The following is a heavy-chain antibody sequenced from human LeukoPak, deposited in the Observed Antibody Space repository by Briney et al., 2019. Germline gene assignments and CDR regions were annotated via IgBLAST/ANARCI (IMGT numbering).Heavy chain of an antibody. J-gene: IGHJ4*02. CDR3: ARDRYSSRRDGYFDS. CDR1: GFTFSSYA. Sequence: GGSLRLSCAASGFTFSSYAMSWVRQAPGKGLEWVSAISGSGGSTYYADSVKGRFTISRDNSKDTLYLQMNILRGEDTAVYYCARDRYSSRRDGYFDSWGQGTLVTVSS. D-gene: IGHD2-15*01. V-gene: IGHV3-23*01. CDR2: ISGSGGST.